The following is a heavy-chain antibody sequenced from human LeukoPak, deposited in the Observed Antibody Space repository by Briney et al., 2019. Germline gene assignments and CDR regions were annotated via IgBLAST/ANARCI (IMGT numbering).Heavy chain of an antibody. D-gene: IGHD7-27*01. Sequence: SETLSLTCTVSGGSISSYYWSWIRQPPGKGLEWIGYIYYSLSTNYNPSLKSRVTISVDTSKNQFSLKLSSVTAADTAVYHCARHRADWGWAAFDIWGQGTMVTVSS. CDR1: GGSISSYY. J-gene: IGHJ3*02. CDR3: ARHRADWGWAAFDI. CDR2: IYYSLST. V-gene: IGHV4-59*08.